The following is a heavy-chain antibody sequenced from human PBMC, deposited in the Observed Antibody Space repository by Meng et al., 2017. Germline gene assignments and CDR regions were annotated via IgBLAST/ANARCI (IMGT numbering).Heavy chain of an antibody. J-gene: IGHJ5*02. Sequence: VRLVDTGGGWGLPGRAQRPSWAAFGLLVSCSARPWVRHASGKGLEWVAIISNYGSNNYYAASVKGRFTISRDNSKNTLYLQMNSLRAEATAVYYCARVGSSGNRFDPWGQGTLVTVSS. CDR1: GLLVSCSA. CDR3: ARVGSSGNRFDP. D-gene: IGHD6-19*01. CDR2: ISNYGSNN. V-gene: IGHV3-30*04.